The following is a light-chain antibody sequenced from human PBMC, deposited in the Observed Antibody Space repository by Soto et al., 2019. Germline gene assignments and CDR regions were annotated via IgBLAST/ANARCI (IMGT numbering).Light chain of an antibody. V-gene: IGKV3-15*01. J-gene: IGKJ4*01. CDR1: QSVSSD. Sequence: ATLSVSPGERATLSCRASQSVSSDLAWYHQKPGQPPRLLIYDASSLESGVPSRFSGSGSGTEFTLTISSLQPDDFATYYCQQYNHYSGLTFGGGTKVDIK. CDR3: QQYNHYSGLT. CDR2: DAS.